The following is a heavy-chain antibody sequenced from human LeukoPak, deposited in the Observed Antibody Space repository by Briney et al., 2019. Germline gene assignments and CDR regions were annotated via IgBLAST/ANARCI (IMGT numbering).Heavy chain of an antibody. CDR3: ARAQKTMLSRAVYFFDF. Sequence: SETLSLTCNVSGASISDDYWRWIRHSPTRGLEWIIYVSSRGATNNNPSLKSRVTTSAHTSENQLSLKLTSVTAADTAVYYCARAQKTMLSRAVYFFDFWGQGLLVTVSS. CDR2: VSSRGAT. CDR1: GASISDDY. D-gene: IGHD2-2*01. V-gene: IGHV4-59*01. J-gene: IGHJ4*02.